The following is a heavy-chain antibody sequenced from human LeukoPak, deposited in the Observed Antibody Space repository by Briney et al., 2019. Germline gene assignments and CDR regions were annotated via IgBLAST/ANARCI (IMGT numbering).Heavy chain of an antibody. CDR1: GFTFSDYH. CDR2: ISTSAGPI. Sequence: PGGSLRLSCAASGFTFSDYHMSWIRQAPGKGLEWVSFISTSAGPIYFADSVNGRFTISRDNAKDSLYLQMNSLRAEDTAVYYCARGGYYYTWGQGTLVTVSS. J-gene: IGHJ5*02. V-gene: IGHV3-11*01. CDR3: ARGGYYYT. D-gene: IGHD3-22*01.